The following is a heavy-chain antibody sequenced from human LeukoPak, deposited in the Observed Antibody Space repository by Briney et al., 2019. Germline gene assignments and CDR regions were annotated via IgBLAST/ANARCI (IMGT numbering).Heavy chain of an antibody. D-gene: IGHD6-13*01. J-gene: IGHJ4*02. CDR2: IYYSGST. Sequence: PSETLSLTCTVSGGSITSSSYYWSWIRQPPGKGLEWIGNIYYSGSTNYNPSLESRVTISVDTSKNQFSLKLSSVTAADTAVYYCARGSGSWYPYWGQRTLVTVSS. V-gene: IGHV4-39*07. CDR1: GGSITSSSYY. CDR3: ARGSGSWYPY.